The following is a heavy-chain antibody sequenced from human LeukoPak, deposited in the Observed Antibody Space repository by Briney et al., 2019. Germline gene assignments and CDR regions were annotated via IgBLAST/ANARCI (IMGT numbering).Heavy chain of an antibody. D-gene: IGHD6-25*01. Sequence: SVKASCKASGGTFSSYAISWVRQAPGQGLEWMGGIIPIFGTANYAQKFQGRVTITADESTSTAYMELSSLRSEDTAVYYCASYPAAGAFDIWGQGTMVTVSS. CDR2: IIPIFGTA. V-gene: IGHV1-69*13. CDR3: ASYPAAGAFDI. CDR1: GGTFSSYA. J-gene: IGHJ3*02.